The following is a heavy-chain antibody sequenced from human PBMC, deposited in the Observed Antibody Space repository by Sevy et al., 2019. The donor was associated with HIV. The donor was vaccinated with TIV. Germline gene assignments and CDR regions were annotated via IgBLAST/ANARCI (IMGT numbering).Heavy chain of an antibody. CDR3: AREGMATHAGIFDY. Sequence: TLSLTCTVSGGSISSGGYYWSWIRQHPGKGLEWIGYIYYSGSTYYNPSLNSRVTISVDPSKNQFSLKLSSVTAADTAVYYCAREGMATHAGIFDYWGQGTLVTVSS. CDR2: IYYSGST. J-gene: IGHJ4*02. CDR1: GGSISSGGYY. V-gene: IGHV4-31*03. D-gene: IGHD5-12*01.